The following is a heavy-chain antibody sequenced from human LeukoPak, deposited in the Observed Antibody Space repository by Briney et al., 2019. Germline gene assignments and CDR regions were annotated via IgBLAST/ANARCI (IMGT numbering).Heavy chain of an antibody. Sequence: SETLSLTCTVSGGSISSGIYYWGWIRQPPGKGLEWIGSIYYSGNAYYNPSLKSRVTISVDTSKNQLSLKLNSVTAAGTAVYYCARHVRQQLPPKAFDYWGQGTLVTVSS. J-gene: IGHJ4*02. D-gene: IGHD6-13*01. V-gene: IGHV4-39*01. CDR2: IYYSGNA. CDR3: ARHVRQQLPPKAFDY. CDR1: GGSISSGIYY.